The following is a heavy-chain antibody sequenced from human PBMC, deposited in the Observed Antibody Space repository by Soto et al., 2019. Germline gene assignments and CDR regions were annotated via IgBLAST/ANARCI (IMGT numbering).Heavy chain of an antibody. CDR2: ISSGSGTI. D-gene: IGHD6-6*01. CDR3: ARDSASYSSSSGSYWYFDL. V-gene: IGHV3-48*02. Sequence: DVQLVESGGALVQPGGSLRLSCAASGFTFSSYSMNWVRQAPGKGLEWVSYISSGSGTIYYADSVKGRFTISRDNAKNSLYLQMNSLRDEDTAVYYCARDSASYSSSSGSYWYFDLWGRGTLVSVSS. CDR1: GFTFSSYS. J-gene: IGHJ2*01.